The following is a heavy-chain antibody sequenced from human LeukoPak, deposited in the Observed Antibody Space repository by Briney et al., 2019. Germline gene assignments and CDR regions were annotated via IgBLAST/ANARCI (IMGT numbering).Heavy chain of an antibody. V-gene: IGHV3-23*01. CDR3: ARDFYDSSGYYFDY. D-gene: IGHD3-22*01. Sequence: QPGGSLRLSCAASGFPFSGYTMSWVRQAPGKGLEWVSAVSAGGDKTYYADSVQGRFTISRDNSKGTLYLQMNSLRAEDTALYYCARDFYDSSGYYFDYWGQGTLVTVSS. CDR2: VSAGGDKT. CDR1: GFPFSGYT. J-gene: IGHJ4*02.